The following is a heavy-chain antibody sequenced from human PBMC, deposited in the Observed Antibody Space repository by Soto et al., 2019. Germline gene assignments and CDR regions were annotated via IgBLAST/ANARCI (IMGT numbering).Heavy chain of an antibody. D-gene: IGHD1-26*01. CDR3: TRGGASGSYFLRKAFDI. Sequence: PSETLSLTWAVYGGSFSCYYWSWIRQPPGKGLEWIGEINHSGSTNYNPSLKSRVTISLDTSKNQFSLKLSSVTAADTAVYYCTRGGASGSYFLRKAFDIWGQGTMVTVSS. V-gene: IGHV4-34*01. CDR1: GGSFSCYY. CDR2: INHSGST. J-gene: IGHJ3*02.